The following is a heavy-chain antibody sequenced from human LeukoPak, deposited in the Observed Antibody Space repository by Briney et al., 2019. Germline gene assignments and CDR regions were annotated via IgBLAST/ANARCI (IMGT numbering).Heavy chain of an antibody. V-gene: IGHV4-39*01. D-gene: IGHD2-2*01. CDR2: IYYSGST. CDR3: ARRSPYQLLFDP. Sequence: PSETLSLTCTVSGGSISSSSYYWGWIRQPPGKGLEWIGSIYYSGSTYYNPSLKSRVTMSVDTSKNQFSLRLSSVTAADPAVYYCARRSPYQLLFDPWGQGTLVTVSS. J-gene: IGHJ5*02. CDR1: GGSISSSSYY.